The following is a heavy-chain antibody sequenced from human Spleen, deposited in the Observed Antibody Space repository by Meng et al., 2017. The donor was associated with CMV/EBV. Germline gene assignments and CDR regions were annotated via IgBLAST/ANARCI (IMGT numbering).Heavy chain of an antibody. V-gene: IGHV3-21*01. D-gene: IGHD6-13*01. CDR3: ARPTVEQQLAFDP. CDR1: GFTFSSSR. Sequence: AASGFTFSSSRMNWVRQAPGKGLEWVSSISSSSSYIYYADSVKGRFTISRDNAKNSLYLQMNSLRAEDTAVYYCARPTVEQQLAFDPWGQGTLVTVSS. J-gene: IGHJ5*02. CDR2: ISSSSSYI.